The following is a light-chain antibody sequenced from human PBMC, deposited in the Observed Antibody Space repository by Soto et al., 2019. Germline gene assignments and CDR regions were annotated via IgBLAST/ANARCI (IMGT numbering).Light chain of an antibody. CDR2: EVS. Sequence: QSALTQPPSASGSPGQSVTISCTGTSSDVGGYNYVSWYQQHPGKAPKLLIYEVSKRPSGVPDRFSGSKSGNTASLTVSGLQAEDAADYYCHSYAGYNKLLFGGGTKVTVL. CDR1: SSDVGGYNY. V-gene: IGLV2-8*01. CDR3: HSYAGYNKLL. J-gene: IGLJ2*01.